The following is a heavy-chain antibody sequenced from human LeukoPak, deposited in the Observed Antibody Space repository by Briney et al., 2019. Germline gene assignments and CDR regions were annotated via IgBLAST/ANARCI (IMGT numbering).Heavy chain of an antibody. V-gene: IGHV4-59*01. J-gene: IGHJ3*02. D-gene: IGHD3-22*01. CDR3: ARDKEDCYDSSGFYYFAFDI. CDR2: IYYSGST. Sequence: NTSETLSLTCTVAGGSIRSYYWSCIRQPPGKGLEWIGYIYYSGSTNYNPSLKSRVTISVDTSKNQFSLKLSSVTAADTAVYYCARDKEDCYDSSGFYYFAFDIWGQGTMVNVSS. CDR1: GGSIRSYY.